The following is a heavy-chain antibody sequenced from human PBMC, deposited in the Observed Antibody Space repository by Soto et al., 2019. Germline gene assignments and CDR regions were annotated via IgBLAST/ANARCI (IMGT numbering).Heavy chain of an antibody. Sequence: SSTLYLTCAVSGGSSSSSNWWSWVRQPPGKGLEWIGEIYHSGSTNYNPSLKSRVTISVDKSKNQFSLKLSSVTAADTAVYYCARAKYYYDSSGYHYYYGMDVWGQGTTVTVSS. V-gene: IGHV4-4*02. CDR3: ARAKYYYDSSGYHYYYGMDV. CDR2: IYHSGST. D-gene: IGHD3-22*01. CDR1: GGSSSSSNW. J-gene: IGHJ6*02.